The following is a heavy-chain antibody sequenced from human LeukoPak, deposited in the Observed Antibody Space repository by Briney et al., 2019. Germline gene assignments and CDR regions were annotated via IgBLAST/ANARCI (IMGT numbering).Heavy chain of an antibody. CDR1: GFTFSSYA. Sequence: PGGSLRLSCAASGFTFSSYAMSWVRQAPGKGLEWVSAISGSGGSTYYADSVKGRFTISRDNSKNTLYLQKNSLRAEDTAVYYCAKDLRITMVRYINWFDPWGQGTLVTVSS. CDR2: ISGSGGST. J-gene: IGHJ5*02. V-gene: IGHV3-23*01. D-gene: IGHD3-10*01. CDR3: AKDLRITMVRYINWFDP.